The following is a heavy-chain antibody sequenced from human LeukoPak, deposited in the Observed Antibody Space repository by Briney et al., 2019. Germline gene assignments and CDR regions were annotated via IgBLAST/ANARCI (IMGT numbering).Heavy chain of an antibody. J-gene: IGHJ4*02. CDR1: GFTLSNPW. V-gene: IGHV3-74*01. Sequence: GGSLRLSSAASGFTLSNPWMHWVRQAPGKGLVWVSRINSDGSSTSYADSVKGRFTISRDNAKNTLYLQMNSLRAEDTAVYYCGRQINAVFYWGQGTLVTVSS. CDR3: GRQINAVFY. CDR2: INSDGSST.